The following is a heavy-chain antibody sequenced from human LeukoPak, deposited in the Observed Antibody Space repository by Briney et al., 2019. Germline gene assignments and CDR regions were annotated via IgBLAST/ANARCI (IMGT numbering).Heavy chain of an antibody. Sequence: GRSLRLSCAASGFTFSSYGMHWVRQAPGKGLEWVAVIWYDGSNKYYADSVKGRFTISRVNSKNTLYLQMNSLRAEDTAVYYCARDSSSWYFDYWGQGTLVTVSS. CDR3: ARDSSSWYFDY. CDR2: IWYDGSNK. D-gene: IGHD6-13*01. V-gene: IGHV3-33*01. CDR1: GFTFSSYG. J-gene: IGHJ4*02.